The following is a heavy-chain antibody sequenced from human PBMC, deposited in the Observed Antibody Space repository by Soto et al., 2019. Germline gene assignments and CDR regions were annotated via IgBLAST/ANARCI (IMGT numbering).Heavy chain of an antibody. J-gene: IGHJ4*02. D-gene: IGHD2-8*01. CDR2: IYNTGNT. CDR3: ARDGGPHCTTTTCSIDV. CDR1: GVSITSDNYY. Sequence: SETLSLTCTVSGVSITSDNYYWSWIRHHPGQGLEWIAYIYNTGNTLYNPSLRSRVTLSVDTSKNQFYLNMRSLTSADTAVYYCARDGGPHCTTTTCSIDVWGQGTLVTVSS. V-gene: IGHV4-31*03.